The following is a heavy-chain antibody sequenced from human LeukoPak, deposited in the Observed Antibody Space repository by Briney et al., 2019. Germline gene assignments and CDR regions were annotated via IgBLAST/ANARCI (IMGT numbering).Heavy chain of an antibody. Sequence: SGGSLRLSCAASGFTFSNYAMSWVRQAPGKGLEWVSVISGSGDSTYYADSVKGRFTISRDTSKNTVSLQMNSLRAEDTAVYYCAKDPVSSGWSCSFDIWGQGTMVTVSS. CDR1: GFTFSNYA. D-gene: IGHD6-19*01. J-gene: IGHJ3*02. V-gene: IGHV3-23*01. CDR2: ISGSGDST. CDR3: AKDPVSSGWSCSFDI.